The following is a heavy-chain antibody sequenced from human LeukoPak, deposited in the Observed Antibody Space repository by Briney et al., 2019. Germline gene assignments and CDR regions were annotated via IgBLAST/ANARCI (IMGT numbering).Heavy chain of an antibody. Sequence: PSETLSLTYTVSGGSISSYYWSWIRQPPGKGLEWIGYIYYSGSTNYSPSLKSRVTISVDTSKNQFSLKLSSVTAADTAVYYCARQGYSAYEILDYWGQGTLVTVSS. CDR3: ARQGYSAYEILDY. V-gene: IGHV4-59*08. D-gene: IGHD5-12*01. J-gene: IGHJ4*02. CDR1: GGSISSYY. CDR2: IYYSGST.